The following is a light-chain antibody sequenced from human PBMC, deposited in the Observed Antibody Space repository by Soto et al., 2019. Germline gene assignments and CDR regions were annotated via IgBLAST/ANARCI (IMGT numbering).Light chain of an antibody. CDR1: SSDVGGYND. J-gene: IGLJ2*01. Sequence: QSALTQPASVSGSPGQSITISCTGTSSDVGGYNDVSWYQQHPGKAPKLMIYDVSNRPSGVSNRFSGSKSGNTASLTISGLHAEDEADYYCSSYTSSSTLVVFGGGTKLTVL. CDR3: SSYTSSSTLVV. CDR2: DVS. V-gene: IGLV2-14*01.